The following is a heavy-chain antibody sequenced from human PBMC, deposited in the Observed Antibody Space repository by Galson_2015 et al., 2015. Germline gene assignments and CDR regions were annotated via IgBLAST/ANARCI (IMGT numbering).Heavy chain of an antibody. CDR1: GFTFNSYA. J-gene: IGHJ6*03. Sequence: SLRLSCAAPGFTFNSYAMSWVRQAPGKGLEWVSGISGTGGSRWYADSVKGRFTISRDTSKNTLYLQMNSLRAEDTAVYFCAKEAYFYGSGSYFLDYYYYYYIDVWGTGTTVTVSS. CDR3: AKEAYFYGSGSYFLDYYYYYYIDV. CDR2: ISGTGGSR. V-gene: IGHV3-23*01. D-gene: IGHD3-10*01.